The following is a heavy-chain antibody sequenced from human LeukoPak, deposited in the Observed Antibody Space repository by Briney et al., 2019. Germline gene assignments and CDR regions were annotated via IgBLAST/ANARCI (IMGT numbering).Heavy chain of an antibody. CDR1: GVSIRSYY. D-gene: IGHD6-19*01. Sequence: PSETLSLTCTVSGVSIRSYYWSWIRQSPGKGLEWIGYIYYSGSTNYNPSLKSRVTISVDTSKNQFSLKLSSVTDADTAVYYCVREAAVAVHNWFDPWGQGTLVTVSS. CDR2: IYYSGST. CDR3: VREAAVAVHNWFDP. J-gene: IGHJ5*02. V-gene: IGHV4-59*01.